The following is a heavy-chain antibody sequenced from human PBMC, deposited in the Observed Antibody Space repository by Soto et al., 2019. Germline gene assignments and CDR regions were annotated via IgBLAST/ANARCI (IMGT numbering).Heavy chain of an antibody. V-gene: IGHV6-1*01. CDR3: ARAAVVVPAAIPNWFDP. J-gene: IGHJ5*02. Sequence: SQTLSLTCAISGDSVSSNSAAWNWIRQSPSRGLEWLGRTYYRSKWYNDYAVSVKSRITINPDTSKNQFSLQLNSVTPEDTAVYYCARAAVVVPAAIPNWFDPWGQGTLVTAPQ. CDR2: TYYRSKWYN. CDR1: GDSVSSNSAA. D-gene: IGHD2-2*02.